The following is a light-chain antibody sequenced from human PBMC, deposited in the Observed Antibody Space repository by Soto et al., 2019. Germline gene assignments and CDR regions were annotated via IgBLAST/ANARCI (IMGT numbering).Light chain of an antibody. CDR2: KAS. Sequence: DIQMTQSPSTLSASVGDRVTIAFLASQSISSWLARYQQKPGKAPKLLIYKASTLKSGVPSRFSGSGSGTEFTLTISSLQPDDFATYYCQHYNSYSEAFGQGTKMDI. V-gene: IGKV1-5*03. J-gene: IGKJ1*01. CDR1: QSISSW. CDR3: QHYNSYSEA.